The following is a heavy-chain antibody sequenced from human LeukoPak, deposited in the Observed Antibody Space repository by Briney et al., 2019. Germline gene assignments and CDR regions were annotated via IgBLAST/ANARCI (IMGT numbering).Heavy chain of an antibody. Sequence: PGGSLRLPCAASGFTFSSYWMSWVRQAPGKGLEWVANIKQDGSEKYYVDSVKGRFTTSRDNAKNSLYLQMNSLRAEDTAVYYCARAPLSGFLEWLSHYFDYWGQGTLVTVSS. D-gene: IGHD3-3*01. CDR3: ARAPLSGFLEWLSHYFDY. V-gene: IGHV3-7*01. CDR2: IKQDGSEK. J-gene: IGHJ4*02. CDR1: GFTFSSYW.